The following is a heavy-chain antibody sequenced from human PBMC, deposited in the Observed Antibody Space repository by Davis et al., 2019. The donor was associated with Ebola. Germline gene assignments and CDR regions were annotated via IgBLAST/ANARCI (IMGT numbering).Heavy chain of an antibody. V-gene: IGHV3-48*02. CDR1: GFTFSSYN. D-gene: IGHD6-6*01. CDR2: ISSSSSTI. Sequence: PGGSLRLSCAASGFTFSSYNMNWVRQAPGKGLEWVSYISSSSSTIYYADSVKGRFTISRDNAKNSLYLQMNSLRDDDTAVYYCARPGRSSSPGYWGQGTLVTVSS. CDR3: ARPGRSSSPGY. J-gene: IGHJ4*02.